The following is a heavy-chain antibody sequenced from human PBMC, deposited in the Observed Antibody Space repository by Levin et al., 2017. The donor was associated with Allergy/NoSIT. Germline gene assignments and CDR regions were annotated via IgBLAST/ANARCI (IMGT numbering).Heavy chain of an antibody. V-gene: IGHV4-59*01. J-gene: IGHJ3*02. Sequence: GSLRLSCTVSGGSISSYYWSWIRQPPGKGLEWIGYIYYSGSTNYNPSLKSRVTISVDTSKNQFSLKLSSVTAADTAVYYCARGGRLIAAAGSLDAFDIWGQGTMVTVSS. CDR2: IYYSGST. CDR3: ARGGRLIAAAGSLDAFDI. D-gene: IGHD6-13*01. CDR1: GGSISSYY.